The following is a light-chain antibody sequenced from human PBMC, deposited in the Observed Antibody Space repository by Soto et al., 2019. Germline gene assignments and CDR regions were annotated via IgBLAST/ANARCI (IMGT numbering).Light chain of an antibody. CDR2: TAS. CDR1: QSINTW. CDR3: QQHESYPRT. J-gene: IGKJ1*01. Sequence: DIQMTQSPSTLSASVGDRVTITCRASQSINTWLAWYQQKPGKAPRLLIYTASSLESGVPSRFSGSRSGTEFTLTISSLQPDDFATYYCQQHESYPRTFGQGTKVVIK. V-gene: IGKV1-5*03.